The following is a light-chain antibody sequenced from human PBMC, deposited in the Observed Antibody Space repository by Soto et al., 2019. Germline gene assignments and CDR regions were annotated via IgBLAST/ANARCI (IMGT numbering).Light chain of an antibody. J-gene: IGKJ1*01. CDR1: QSISNK. CDR3: QQYGSSPTT. V-gene: IGKV3-20*01. Sequence: EIVMTQSPATLSVSPGERATLSCRASQSISNKLAWYQHKPGQAPRLLIYDASTRATGIPDRFSGSGSGTDFTLTISRLEPEDFAVYYCQQYGSSPTTFGQGTKVDIK. CDR2: DAS.